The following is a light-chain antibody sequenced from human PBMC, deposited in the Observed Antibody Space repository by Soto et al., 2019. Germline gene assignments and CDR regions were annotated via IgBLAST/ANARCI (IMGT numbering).Light chain of an antibody. CDR1: QNINIY. Sequence: QLTQSPSSLSASVGDRVTVTCRASQNINIYLNWYQQKPGKAPTLLIYGASNLQSGVPSRFSGGGSRTDFTLTISSLQAEDFATYYCQQSYRSPYTFGQGTRLEI. CDR3: QQSYRSPYT. CDR2: GAS. V-gene: IGKV1-39*01. J-gene: IGKJ2*01.